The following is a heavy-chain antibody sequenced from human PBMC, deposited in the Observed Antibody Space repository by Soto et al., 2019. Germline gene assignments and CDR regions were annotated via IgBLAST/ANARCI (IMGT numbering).Heavy chain of an antibody. CDR1: GFTFSSYS. Sequence: EVQLVESGGGLVQPGGSLRLSCAASGFTFSSYSMNWVRQAPGKGLEWVSYISSSSSTIYYADSVKGRFTISRDNAKNSLCLQMNSLRAEDTAVYYCASGHLYGDYFGYWGQGTLVTVSS. CDR3: ASGHLYGDYFGY. D-gene: IGHD4-17*01. CDR2: ISSSSSTI. J-gene: IGHJ4*02. V-gene: IGHV3-48*01.